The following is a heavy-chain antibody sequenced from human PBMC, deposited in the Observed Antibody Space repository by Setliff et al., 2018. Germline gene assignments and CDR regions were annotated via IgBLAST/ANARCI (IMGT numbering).Heavy chain of an antibody. CDR3: AVAVAGFAFDI. Sequence: HGESLKISCKGSGYSFSTCWIGWVRQMPGKGLEWMGIIYPGDSITRYSPSFQGQVTISVDKSINTAYLQWSSLRASDTAIYYCAVAVAGFAFDIWGQGTMVTVSS. D-gene: IGHD6-19*01. J-gene: IGHJ3*02. CDR1: GYSFSTCW. V-gene: IGHV5-51*01. CDR2: IYPGDSIT.